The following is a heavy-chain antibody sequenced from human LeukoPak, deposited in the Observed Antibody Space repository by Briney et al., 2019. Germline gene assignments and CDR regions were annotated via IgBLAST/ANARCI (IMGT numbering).Heavy chain of an antibody. CDR2: INHSGST. CDR1: GGSFSRYS. J-gene: IGHJ4*02. D-gene: IGHD6-13*01. Sequence: SETLSLTCAVYGGSFSRYSWSWIRQPPGKGLEWVGDINHSGSTNYNPDPKGRGTITVDTSKNQFPLKLRSITAADAAVDYYEAVVGKYSSSWNSGGQGTWVTVS. CDR3: EAVVGKYSSSWNS. V-gene: IGHV4-34*03.